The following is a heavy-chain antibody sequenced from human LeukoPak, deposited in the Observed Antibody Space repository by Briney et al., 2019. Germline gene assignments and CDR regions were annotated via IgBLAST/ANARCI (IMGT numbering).Heavy chain of an antibody. J-gene: IGHJ4*02. D-gene: IGHD4-23*01. CDR3: ARGRPHGNDY. CDR2: IASDGSST. Sequence: GGSLRLSCAAAGFTFSSYWMNWVRQDPGKGLVWVSRIASDGSSTTYADSVKGRFSISRDNAKNTLYLQMNSLRVEDTAVYYCARGRPHGNDYWGQGTLVTVSS. V-gene: IGHV3-74*01. CDR1: GFTFSSYW.